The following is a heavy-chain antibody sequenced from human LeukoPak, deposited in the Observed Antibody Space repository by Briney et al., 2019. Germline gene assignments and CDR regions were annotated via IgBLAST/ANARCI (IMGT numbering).Heavy chain of an antibody. J-gene: IGHJ4*02. CDR1: GGTFSNYA. CDR3: ARADHLDPLGRFDS. CDR2: IIPIFGTA. Sequence: SVKVSCKASGGTFSNYAISWVRQAPGQGLEWMGGIIPIFGTANYAQKFQGRVTITTDESTSTAYMELSSLRSEDTAVYYCARADHLDPLGRFDSWGQGTLVTVSS. V-gene: IGHV1-69*05. D-gene: IGHD1-14*01.